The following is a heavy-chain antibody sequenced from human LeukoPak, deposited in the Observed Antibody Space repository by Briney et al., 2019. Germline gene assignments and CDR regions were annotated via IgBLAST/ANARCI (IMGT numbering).Heavy chain of an antibody. D-gene: IGHD6-19*01. CDR1: GGSISSYY. CDR3: ARGGWQWLEWNWFDP. Sequence: SETLSLTCTVSGGSISSYYWTWIRQPPGKGLEWIGYIYYSGSTYYNPSLKGRVTISVDTSKNQFSLKLSSVTAADTAVYYCARGGWQWLEWNWFDPWGQGTLVTVSS. J-gene: IGHJ5*02. CDR2: IYYSGST. V-gene: IGHV4-59*08.